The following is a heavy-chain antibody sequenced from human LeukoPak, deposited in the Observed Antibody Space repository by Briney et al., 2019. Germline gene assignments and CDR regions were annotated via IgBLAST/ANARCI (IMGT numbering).Heavy chain of an antibody. CDR3: ARGVWSGYYRFDP. CDR1: GGSISSYY. D-gene: IGHD3-3*01. V-gene: IGHV4-59*12. CDR2: IYYSGST. Sequence: SETLSLTCTVSGGSISSYYWSWIRQPPGKGLEWIGYIYYSGSTNYNPSLKSRVTISVDTSKNQFSLKLSSVTAADTAVYYCARGVWSGYYRFDPWGQGTLVTVSS. J-gene: IGHJ5*02.